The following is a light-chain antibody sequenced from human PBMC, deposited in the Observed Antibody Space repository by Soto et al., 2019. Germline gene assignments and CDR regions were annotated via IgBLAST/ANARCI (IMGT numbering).Light chain of an antibody. Sequence: EIVLTQSPGTLSVSPGERATLSCRASQTVRSSSLAWYQQKPGQAPRLLIYGASGRATGIPDKFSGSGSGTDFTLTISRLEPEDFAVYFCHQYGSSPWTFGQGTKVEV. V-gene: IGKV3-20*01. CDR2: GAS. CDR3: HQYGSSPWT. J-gene: IGKJ1*01. CDR1: QTVRSSS.